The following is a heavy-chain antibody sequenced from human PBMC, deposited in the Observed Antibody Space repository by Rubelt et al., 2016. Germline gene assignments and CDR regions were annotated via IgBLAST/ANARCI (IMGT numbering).Heavy chain of an antibody. D-gene: IGHD3-22*01. CDR3: ARFAIGGHSSGYLFDY. CDR1: GYTFTGYY. V-gene: IGHV1-2*02. Sequence: QVQLVQSGAEVKKPGASVKVSCKASGYTFTGYYMHWVRQAPGQGLAWMGWINPTSGGTNYAQKFRGRVTMTRETSISTAYMELGRLRSDDTAVYYCARFAIGGHSSGYLFDYWGQGTLVTVSS. CDR2: INPTSGGT. J-gene: IGHJ4*02.